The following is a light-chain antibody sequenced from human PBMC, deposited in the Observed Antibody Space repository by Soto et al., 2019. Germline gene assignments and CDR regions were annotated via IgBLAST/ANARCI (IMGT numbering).Light chain of an antibody. J-gene: IGKJ1*01. CDR1: QSISSY. CDR2: AAS. V-gene: IGKV1-39*01. Sequence: DIQMTQSPSSLSASVGDRVTITCRASQSISSYLNWYQQKPGKAPKLLIYAASSLQSGVPSRFSGSISGTDFTLTIRSLQPEDFAAYYCQQSYSTPWTFGQGTKVDIK. CDR3: QQSYSTPWT.